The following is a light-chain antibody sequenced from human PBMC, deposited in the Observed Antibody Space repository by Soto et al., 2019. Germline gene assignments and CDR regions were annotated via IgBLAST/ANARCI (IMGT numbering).Light chain of an antibody. CDR1: QSVSSY. J-gene: IGKJ1*01. Sequence: EIVLTQSPATLSLSPGERATLSCRASQSVSSYLAWYQQKPGQAPRLLIYDASNRATGIPARFSGSGSGTDFTLTISSLEPEDCAVYYCQQYGQSPKTFGQGTKVDIK. CDR3: QQYGQSPKT. CDR2: DAS. V-gene: IGKV3-11*01.